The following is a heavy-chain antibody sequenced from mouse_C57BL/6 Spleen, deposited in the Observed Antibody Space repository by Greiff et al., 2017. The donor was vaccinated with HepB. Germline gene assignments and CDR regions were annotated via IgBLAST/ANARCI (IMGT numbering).Heavy chain of an antibody. D-gene: IGHD1-1*01. Sequence: EVKVEESGPGLVKPSQSLSLTCSVTGYSITSGYYWNWIRQFPGNKLEWMGDISYDGSNKYNPSLKKRISITRDTSKNQFFLKLNSVTTEDTATYYCARGNYGSTLFDYWGQGTTLTVSS. V-gene: IGHV3-6*01. J-gene: IGHJ2*01. CDR3: ARGNYGSTLFDY. CDR1: GYSITSGYY. CDR2: ISYDGSN.